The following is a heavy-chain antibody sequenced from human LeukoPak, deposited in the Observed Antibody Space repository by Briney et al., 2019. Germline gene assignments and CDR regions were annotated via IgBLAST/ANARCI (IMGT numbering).Heavy chain of an antibody. CDR2: INPNSGGT. V-gene: IGHV1-2*06. J-gene: IGHJ4*02. CDR1: GYTFTGYY. CDR3: ARGQTGYYYDSSGYYWD. D-gene: IGHD3-22*01. Sequence: ASVKVSCKASGYTFTGYYMHWVRQAPGQGLEWMGRINPNSGGTNYAQKFQGRVTMTRDTSISTAYMELSRLRSDVTAVYYCARGQTGYYYDSSGYYWDWGQGTLVTVSS.